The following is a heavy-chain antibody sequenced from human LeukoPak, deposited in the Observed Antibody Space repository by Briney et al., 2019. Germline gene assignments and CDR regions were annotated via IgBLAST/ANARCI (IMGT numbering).Heavy chain of an antibody. D-gene: IGHD4-23*01. V-gene: IGHV4-4*07. CDR3: ARDLDYGGNLNCFDP. J-gene: IGHJ5*02. Sequence: SETLSLTCTVSGGSISSYYWSWIRQPAGKGLEWIGRIYTIGSTNYNPSLKSRVPMSADTSKNQFSLKLSYATAADTAVYYCARDLDYGGNLNCFDPWGQGTLVTVSS. CDR2: IYTIGST. CDR1: GGSISSYY.